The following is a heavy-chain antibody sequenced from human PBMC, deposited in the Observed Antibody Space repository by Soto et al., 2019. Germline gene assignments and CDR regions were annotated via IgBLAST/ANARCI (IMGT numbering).Heavy chain of an antibody. CDR2: IKQDGSEK. Sequence: GGSLRLSCAASGFTFSSYWMSWVRQAPGKGLEWVANIKQDGSEKYYVDSVKGRFTISRDNAKNSLYLQMNSLRAEDTAVYYCARENPQYCSGGSCYYGYDYWGQGTLVTVSS. CDR3: ARENPQYCSGGSCYYGYDY. J-gene: IGHJ4*02. V-gene: IGHV3-7*01. D-gene: IGHD2-15*01. CDR1: GFTFSSYW.